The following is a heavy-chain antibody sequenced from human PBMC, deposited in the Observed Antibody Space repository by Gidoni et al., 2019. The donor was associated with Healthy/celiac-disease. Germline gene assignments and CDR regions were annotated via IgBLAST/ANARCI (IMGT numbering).Heavy chain of an antibody. J-gene: IGHJ3*02. D-gene: IGHD3-22*01. Sequence: QVQLVQSGAEVKKPGASVKVSCQASGYTFTGYYMHWVRQAPGQGLEWMGWINPNSGGTNYAQKFQGRVTMTRDTSISTAYMELSRLRSDDTAVYYCAREGLVVVIKADDAFDIWGQGTMVTVSS. CDR2: INPNSGGT. CDR3: AREGLVVVIKADDAFDI. V-gene: IGHV1-2*02. CDR1: GYTFTGYY.